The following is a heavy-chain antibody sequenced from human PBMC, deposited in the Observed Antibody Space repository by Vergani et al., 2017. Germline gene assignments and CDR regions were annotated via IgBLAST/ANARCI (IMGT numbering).Heavy chain of an antibody. CDR2: IYPGDSDT. J-gene: IGHJ4*02. D-gene: IGHD3-3*01. V-gene: IGHV5-51*01. Sequence: EVQLVQSGAEVKKPGESLKISCKGSGYSFTSYWIGWVRQMPGKGLDWMGIIYPGDSDTRYSPSFQGQVTISADKSISTAYLQWSSLKASDTAMYYCARQQYYDFWSGYYRPPFDYWGQGTLVTVSS. CDR3: ARQQYYDFWSGYYRPPFDY. CDR1: GYSFTSYW.